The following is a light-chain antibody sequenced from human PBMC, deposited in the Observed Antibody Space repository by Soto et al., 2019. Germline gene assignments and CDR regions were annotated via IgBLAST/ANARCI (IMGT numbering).Light chain of an antibody. Sequence: ELTQPPSVSVAPGQTARITCGGNKIGSKSVHWYQQKPGQAPVLVVYDDSDRPSGIPERFSGSHSGNTATLTIRRVEAGDEADYYCPVWDSSSNHYVFGTGTKVTVL. CDR1: KIGSKS. CDR2: DDS. J-gene: IGLJ1*01. CDR3: PVWDSSSNHYV. V-gene: IGLV3-21*02.